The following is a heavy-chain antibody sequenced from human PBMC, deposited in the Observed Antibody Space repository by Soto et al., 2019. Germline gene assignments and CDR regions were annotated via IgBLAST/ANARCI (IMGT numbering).Heavy chain of an antibody. Sequence: QVQLVESGGGVVQPGRSLRLSCAASGFTFSSYGMHWVRQAPGKGLEWVALIAYDEFNKYYADSVKGRFTISRDNSKNTLYLEMNSLTVEDTAVYYCAKGSVFGVGSGFDSWGQGILVTVSS. V-gene: IGHV3-30*18. CDR1: GFTFSSYG. D-gene: IGHD3-3*01. CDR3: AKGSVFGVGSGFDS. J-gene: IGHJ4*02. CDR2: IAYDEFNK.